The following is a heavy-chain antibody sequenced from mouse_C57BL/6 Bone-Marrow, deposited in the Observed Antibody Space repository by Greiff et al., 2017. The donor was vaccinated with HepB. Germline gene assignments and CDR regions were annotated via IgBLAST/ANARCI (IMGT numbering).Heavy chain of an antibody. D-gene: IGHD1-1*01. CDR2: IYPRSGNT. J-gene: IGHJ3*01. V-gene: IGHV1-81*01. CDR1: GYTFTSYG. CDR3: ARDYGSSYIAY. Sequence: VMLVESGAELARPGASVKLSCKASGYTFTSYGISWVKQRTGQGLEWIGEIYPRSGNTYYNEKFKGKATLTADKSSSTAYMELRSLTSEDSAVYFCARDYGSSYIAYWGQGTLVTVSA.